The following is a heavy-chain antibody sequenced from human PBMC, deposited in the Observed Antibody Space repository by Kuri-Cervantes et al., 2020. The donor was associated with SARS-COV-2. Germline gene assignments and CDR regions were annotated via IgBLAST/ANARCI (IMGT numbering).Heavy chain of an antibody. J-gene: IGHJ5*02. CDR3: AKDIREQLVGGVGWFDP. V-gene: IGHV3-9*01. D-gene: IGHD6-6*01. CDR2: ISWNSGSI. Sequence: GGSLRLSCAASGFTFDDYAMHWVRQAPGKGLEWVSGISWNSGSIGYADSVKGRFTISRDNAKNSPYLQMNSLRAEDTALYYCAKDIREQLVGGVGWFDPWGQGTLVTVSS. CDR1: GFTFDDYA.